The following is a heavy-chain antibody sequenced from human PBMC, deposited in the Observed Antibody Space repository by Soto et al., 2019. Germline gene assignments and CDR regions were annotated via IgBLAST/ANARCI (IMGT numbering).Heavy chain of an antibody. CDR3: ATVGGNWNYVDH. CDR2: IYYTGST. CDR1: GGSISSGGYY. J-gene: IGHJ4*02. Sequence: SETLSLTCTVSGGSISSGGYYWSWIRQHPEKGLEWIGYIYYTGSTYYNPSLKSRVTMSVDTSKNQFSLKLSSVTAADTAVYYCATVGGNWNYVDHWGQGXLVTVS. V-gene: IGHV4-31*03. D-gene: IGHD1-20*01.